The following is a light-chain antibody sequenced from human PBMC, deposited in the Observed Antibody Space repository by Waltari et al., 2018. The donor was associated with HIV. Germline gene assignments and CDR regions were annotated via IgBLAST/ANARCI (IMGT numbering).Light chain of an antibody. V-gene: IGLV1-51*01. J-gene: IGLJ3*02. CDR3: GTWDSSLNPGGV. Sequence: QSVLTQPPSVSAAPGQKVTISCSGSNSHIGNNYVFWYQQLPGTAPKLLIYDNNKRPSGIPDRFAASKSGTSATLGITGLQTGDEAEYYCGTWDSSLNPGGVFGGGTKLTVL. CDR2: DNN. CDR1: NSHIGNNY.